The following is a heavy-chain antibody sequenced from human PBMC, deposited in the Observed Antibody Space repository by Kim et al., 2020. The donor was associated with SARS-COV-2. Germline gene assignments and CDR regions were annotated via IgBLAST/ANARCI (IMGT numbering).Heavy chain of an antibody. Sequence: SETLSLTCTVSGGSISSGGYYWSWIRQHPGKGLEWIGYIYYSGSTYYNPSLKSRVTISVDTSKNQFSLKLSSVTAADTAVYYCARAYVEVNDAFDIWGQGTMVTVSS. CDR1: GGSISSGGYY. V-gene: IGHV4-31*03. J-gene: IGHJ3*02. D-gene: IGHD1-1*01. CDR3: ARAYVEVNDAFDI. CDR2: IYYSGST.